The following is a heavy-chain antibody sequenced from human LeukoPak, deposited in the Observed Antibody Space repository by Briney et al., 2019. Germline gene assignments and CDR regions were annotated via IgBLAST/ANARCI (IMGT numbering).Heavy chain of an antibody. CDR3: AKDRPVGYCSGGSCYSEKWFDP. J-gene: IGHJ5*02. Sequence: GGSLRLSCAASGFTFSSYGMHWVRQAPGKGLEWVSTISGGGDSTYYADYVKGRFTISRDNSKNTLYLHMNSLRAEDTAIYYCAKDRPVGYCSGGSCYSEKWFDPWGQGTLVTVSS. V-gene: IGHV3-23*01. CDR1: GFTFSSYG. CDR2: ISGGGDST. D-gene: IGHD2-15*01.